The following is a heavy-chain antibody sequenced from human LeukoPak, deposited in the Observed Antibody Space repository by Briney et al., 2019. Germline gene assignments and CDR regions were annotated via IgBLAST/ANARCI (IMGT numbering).Heavy chain of an antibody. CDR3: ARGVVVPAAWGDYFDY. Sequence: SETLSLTCTVSGGSISSGSYYWSWIRQPAGKGLEWIGRIYTSGSTNYNPSLKSRVTISVDTSKNQFSLKLSSVTAADTAVYYCARGVVVPAAWGDYFDYWGQGTLVTVSS. D-gene: IGHD2-2*01. J-gene: IGHJ4*02. V-gene: IGHV4-61*02. CDR2: IYTSGST. CDR1: GGSISSGSYY.